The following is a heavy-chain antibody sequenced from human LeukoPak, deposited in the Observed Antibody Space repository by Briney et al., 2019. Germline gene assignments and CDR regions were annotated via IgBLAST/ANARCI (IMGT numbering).Heavy chain of an antibody. CDR1: GGSISSSNW. Sequence: SGTLSLTCAVSGGSISSSNWWSWVRQPPGKGLEWIGEIYHSGSTNYNPSLKSRVTISVDKSKNQFSLKLSSVTAADTAVYYCARDRSALRYFDWMPDNWFDPWGQGTLVTVSS. J-gene: IGHJ5*02. CDR2: IYHSGST. D-gene: IGHD3-9*01. V-gene: IGHV4-4*02. CDR3: ARDRSALRYFDWMPDNWFDP.